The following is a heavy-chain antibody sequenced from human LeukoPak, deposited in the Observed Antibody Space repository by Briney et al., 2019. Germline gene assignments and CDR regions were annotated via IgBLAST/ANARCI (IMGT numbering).Heavy chain of an antibody. CDR1: GGSISSGDYY. Sequence: PSETLSLTCTVSGGSISSGDYYWSWIRQPPGKGLEWIGYIYYSGSTYYNPSLKSRVTISVDTSKNQFSLKLSSVTAADTAVYYCATGGRITMVRGPRADAFDIWGQGTVVTVSS. V-gene: IGHV4-30-4*01. D-gene: IGHD3-10*01. CDR3: ATGGRITMVRGPRADAFDI. CDR2: IYYSGST. J-gene: IGHJ3*02.